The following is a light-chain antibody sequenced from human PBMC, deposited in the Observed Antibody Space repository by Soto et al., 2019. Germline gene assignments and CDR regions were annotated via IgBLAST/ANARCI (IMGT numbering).Light chain of an antibody. J-gene: IGKJ2*01. Sequence: DIVMTQSPDSLAVSLGERATINCKSSQSVLYSSKNKNYLAWYQQKPGQPPKLLIYWASTRASGVPDRFSGSGSGTDFTLTIRSLQAEDVAVYYCQQYYSIPHTFGQGTKLEIK. CDR1: QSVLYSSKNKNY. V-gene: IGKV4-1*01. CDR2: WAS. CDR3: QQYYSIPHT.